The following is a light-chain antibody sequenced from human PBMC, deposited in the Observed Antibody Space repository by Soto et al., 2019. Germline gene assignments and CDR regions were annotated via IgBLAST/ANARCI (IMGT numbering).Light chain of an antibody. J-gene: IGKJ1*01. CDR1: QSISNW. V-gene: IGKV1-5*01. Sequence: DIQMTQSPSTLSASVGDRVTISCRASQSISNWLAWYQQKPGKAPKLLIFDASSLEGGVPSRFSGSGSGTGFTLTISSLQPDDFATYYCLQYDSYSWAFGQGTKVDIK. CDR2: DAS. CDR3: LQYDSYSWA.